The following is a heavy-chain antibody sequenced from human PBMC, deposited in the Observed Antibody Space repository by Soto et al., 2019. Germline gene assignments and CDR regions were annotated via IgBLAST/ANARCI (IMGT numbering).Heavy chain of an antibody. CDR2: IWYDGTNK. Sequence: QVQVVESGGGVVQPGGSLRLSCAGSGFTFSDYGMHWDRQAPGKGLEWVALIWYDGTNKYYADSVQGRFTISRDNAKNTMYLQMNSLRAEDTAIYHCARQIYLSWYAGLDVWGQGTTVIVSS. D-gene: IGHD2-2*01. V-gene: IGHV3-33*01. J-gene: IGHJ6*02. CDR3: ARQIYLSWYAGLDV. CDR1: GFTFSDYG.